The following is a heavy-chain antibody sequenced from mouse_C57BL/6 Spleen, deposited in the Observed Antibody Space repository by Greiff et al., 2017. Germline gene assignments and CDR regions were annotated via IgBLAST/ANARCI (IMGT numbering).Heavy chain of an antibody. V-gene: IGHV1-82*01. D-gene: IGHD2-3*01. CDR3: AFYDGYYVSYFDY. J-gene: IGHJ2*01. CDR1: GYAFSSSW. Sequence: QVQLQQSGPELVKPGASVKISCKASGYAFSSSWMNWVKQRPGKGLEWIGRIYPGDGDTNYNGKFKGKATLTADKSSSTAYMQLSSLTSEDSAVYFCAFYDGYYVSYFDYWGQGTTLTVSS. CDR2: IYPGDGDT.